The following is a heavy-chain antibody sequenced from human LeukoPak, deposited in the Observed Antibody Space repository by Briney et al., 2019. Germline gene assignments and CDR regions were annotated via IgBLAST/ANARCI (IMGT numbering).Heavy chain of an antibody. Sequence: GGSLRLSCAASGFTFSSYAMSWVRQAPGKGLEWVSRILGSGGATYYEDSVKGRFTISRDNSKNTVYLQMNSLRAEDTAVYYCAKMSGDCSTTTCSNFDYWGQGTLVTVSS. CDR2: ILGSGGAT. CDR1: GFTFSSYA. J-gene: IGHJ4*02. V-gene: IGHV3-23*01. CDR3: AKMSGDCSTTTCSNFDY. D-gene: IGHD2-2*01.